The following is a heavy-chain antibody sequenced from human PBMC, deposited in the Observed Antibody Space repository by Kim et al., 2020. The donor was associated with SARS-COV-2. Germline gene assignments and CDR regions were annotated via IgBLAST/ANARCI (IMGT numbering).Heavy chain of an antibody. J-gene: IGHJ4*02. CDR3: TRHLSGSSWFDY. D-gene: IGHD6-13*01. CDR2: T. V-gene: IGHV4-39*01. Sequence: TYYNPSLKSRVTLSVETSKNQFSLKLSSVTAADPAVFYCTRHLSGSSWFDYWGQGTLVTVSS.